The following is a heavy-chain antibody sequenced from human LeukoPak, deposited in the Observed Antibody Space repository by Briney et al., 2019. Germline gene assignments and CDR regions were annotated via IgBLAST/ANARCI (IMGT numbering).Heavy chain of an antibody. D-gene: IGHD2-8*02. V-gene: IGHV4-34*01. Sequence: SETLSLTCAVYGGSFSGYYWSWIRQPPGKGLEWIGEINHSGSTNYNPSLKSRVTISVDTSKNQFSLKLSSVTAADTAVYYCARGRALVYYYYYMDVWGKGTTVTVSS. J-gene: IGHJ6*03. CDR1: GGSFSGYY. CDR2: INHSGST. CDR3: ARGRALVYYYYYMDV.